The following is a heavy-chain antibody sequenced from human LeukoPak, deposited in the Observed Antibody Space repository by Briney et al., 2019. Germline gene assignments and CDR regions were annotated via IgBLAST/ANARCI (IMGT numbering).Heavy chain of an antibody. V-gene: IGHV1-46*01. J-gene: IGHJ5*02. CDR2: INPSGSIT. Sequence: GASVKVSCKASGYTLSSYYMHWIRQAPGQGLEWKGLINPSGSITTYAQKFQGRVTVTRDTSTSTVYMELRSLRSEDTAVYYCAREPTLAALTVDNWFAPWGQGTLVTVSS. CDR3: AREPTLAALTVDNWFAP. CDR1: GYTLSSYY. D-gene: IGHD6-13*01.